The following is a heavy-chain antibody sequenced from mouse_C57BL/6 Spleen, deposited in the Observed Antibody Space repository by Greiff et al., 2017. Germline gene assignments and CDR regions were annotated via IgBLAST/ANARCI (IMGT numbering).Heavy chain of an antibody. V-gene: IGHV1-50*01. J-gene: IGHJ2*01. CDR1: GYTFTSYW. D-gene: IGHD4-1*01. CDR2: IDPSDSYT. CDR3: ARGNWDLHFDY. Sequence: QVQLQQPGAELVKPGASVKLSCKASGYTFTSYWMQWVKQRPGQGLEWIGEIDPSDSYTNYNQKFKGKATLAVDTSSSTAYMQLRRLTSEDSAVYYCARGNWDLHFDYWGQGTTLTVSS.